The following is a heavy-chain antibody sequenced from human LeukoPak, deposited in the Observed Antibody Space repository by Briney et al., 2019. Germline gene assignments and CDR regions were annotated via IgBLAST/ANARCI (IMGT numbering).Heavy chain of an antibody. CDR2: INPNSGGT. V-gene: IGHV1-2*02. CDR1: GYTFTGYY. D-gene: IGHD3-9*01. CDR3: GRPYYDILTGYFANYYFDY. Sequence: ASVKVSCKASGYTFTGYYMHWVRQAPGQGLEWMGWINPNSGGTNYAQKFQGRVTMTRDTSISTAYMELSRLRSDETAVYYCGRPYYDILTGYFANYYFDYWGQGTLVTVSS. J-gene: IGHJ4*02.